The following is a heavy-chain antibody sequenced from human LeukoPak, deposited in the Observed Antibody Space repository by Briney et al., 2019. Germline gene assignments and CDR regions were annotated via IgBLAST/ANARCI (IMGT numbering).Heavy chain of an antibody. V-gene: IGHV3-23*01. D-gene: IGHD4-23*01. CDR3: AKSPTVDAAFDI. J-gene: IGHJ3*02. CDR2: IGYTGDST. Sequence: GGSPRLSCAASGFTFSSYAMNWVRQAPGKGLEWVSGIGYTGDSTFYADSVKGRFTVSRDSSKNTLFLHMNSLRAEDTALYYCAKSPTVDAAFDIWGQGTMVTVSS. CDR1: GFTFSSYA.